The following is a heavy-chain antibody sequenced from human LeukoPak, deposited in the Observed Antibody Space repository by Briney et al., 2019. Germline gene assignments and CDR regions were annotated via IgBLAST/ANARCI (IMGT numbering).Heavy chain of an antibody. V-gene: IGHV4-31*03. CDR3: ARERWWSSSWYVDY. J-gene: IGHJ4*02. Sequence: SQTLSLTCTVSGGSISGGGYYWSWIRQHPGKGLEWIGYIYYSGSTYYNPSLKSRVTMSVDTSKNQFSLKLSSVTAADTAVYYCARERWWSSSWYVDYWGQGTLVTVSS. CDR2: IYYSGST. D-gene: IGHD6-13*01. CDR1: GGSISGGGYY.